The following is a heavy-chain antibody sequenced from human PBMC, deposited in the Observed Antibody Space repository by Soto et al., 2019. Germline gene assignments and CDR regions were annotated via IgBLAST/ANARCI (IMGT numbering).Heavy chain of an antibody. CDR2: IKSKTDGGSS. Sequence: PGGSLRLSCVDSSVVFSHGLMYWVRQAPGKGLEWVGRIKSKTDGGSSDYAAPVKGRFAVSRDDSKNIVYLQMNSLKIEDTGVYYCTTDSRTTLPEIRFDYWGHGTQVTVSS. V-gene: IGHV3-15*07. CDR1: SVVFSHGL. CDR3: TTDSRTTLPEIRFDY. J-gene: IGHJ4*01. D-gene: IGHD1-26*01.